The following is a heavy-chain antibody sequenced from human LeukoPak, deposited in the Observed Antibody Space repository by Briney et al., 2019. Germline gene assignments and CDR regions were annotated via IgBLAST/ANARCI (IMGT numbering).Heavy chain of an antibody. CDR1: GYTFTSFD. CDR3: AAVIVGATDFDY. J-gene: IGHJ4*02. Sequence: GASVKVSCKASGYTFTSFDFNWVRQATGQGLEWMGWMKSNNGHTGYAQKFQGRVTMTRDTSISTAYMELSSLTFEDTAVYYCAAVIVGATDFDYWGQGTLVTVSS. V-gene: IGHV1-8*01. D-gene: IGHD1-26*01. CDR2: MKSNNGHT.